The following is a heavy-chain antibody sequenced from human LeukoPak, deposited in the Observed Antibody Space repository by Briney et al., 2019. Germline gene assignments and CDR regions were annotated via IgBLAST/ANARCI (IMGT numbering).Heavy chain of an antibody. Sequence: PGGSLRLSCAASGFTFSSYGMHWVRQAPGKGLEWVAFIRYDGSNKYYADSVKGRFTISRDNSKYTLYLQMNSLRAEDTAVYYCATGGTVTPRFDPWGQGTLVTVSS. V-gene: IGHV3-30*02. CDR2: IRYDGSNK. CDR1: GFTFSSYG. J-gene: IGHJ5*02. D-gene: IGHD4-17*01. CDR3: ATGGTVTPRFDP.